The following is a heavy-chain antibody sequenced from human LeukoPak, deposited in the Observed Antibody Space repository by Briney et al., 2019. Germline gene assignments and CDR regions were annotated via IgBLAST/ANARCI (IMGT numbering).Heavy chain of an antibody. D-gene: IGHD5-18*01. V-gene: IGHV4-39*01. CDR3: ARRPTISRGYSYGTFDY. CDR1: GGSISSSSYY. Sequence: SETLSLTCTVSGGSISSSSYYWGWIRQPPGKGLEWIGSIYYSGSTYYNPSLKSRVTISVDTSKNQFSLKLSSVTAADTAVYYCARRPTISRGYSYGTFDYWGQGTLVTVSS. J-gene: IGHJ4*02. CDR2: IYYSGST.